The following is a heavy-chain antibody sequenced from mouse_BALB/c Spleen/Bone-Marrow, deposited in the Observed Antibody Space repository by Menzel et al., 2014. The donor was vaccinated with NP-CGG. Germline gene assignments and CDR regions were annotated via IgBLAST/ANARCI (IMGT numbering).Heavy chain of an antibody. CDR3: ARLSYYGRFAY. CDR1: GFDFSRYW. Sequence: EVQVVESGGGLVQPGGSLKLSCAASGFDFSRYWTSWVRQAPGKGLEWIGEINPDSSTINYTPSLKDKFIISRDNAKNTLYLQMSKVRSEDTALYYCARLSYYGRFAYWGQGTLVTVSA. CDR2: INPDSSTI. J-gene: IGHJ3*01. D-gene: IGHD1-1*01. V-gene: IGHV4-1*02.